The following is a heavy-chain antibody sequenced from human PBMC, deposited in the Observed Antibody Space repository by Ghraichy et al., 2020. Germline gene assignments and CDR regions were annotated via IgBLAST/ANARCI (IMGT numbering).Heavy chain of an antibody. CDR2: INRGGDST. V-gene: IGHV3-23*01. Sequence: GGSLRLSCAVSGFTFSSYAMSWVRQAPGKGPEWVSGINRGGDSTYYADSVKGRVTISRDNSKNILFLQMNSLRAEDTTVYYCASRSSGWFFDYWGQGTLVTVSS. CDR1: GFTFSSYA. CDR3: ASRSSGWFFDY. D-gene: IGHD6-19*01. J-gene: IGHJ4*02.